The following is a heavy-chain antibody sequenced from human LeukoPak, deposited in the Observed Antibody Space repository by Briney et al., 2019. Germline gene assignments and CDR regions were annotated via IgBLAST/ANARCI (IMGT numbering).Heavy chain of an antibody. D-gene: IGHD2-15*01. Sequence: ASVKVSCKASGYTFTGYYMHWVRQAPGQGLEWMGWINPNSGGTNYAQKLQGRVTMTTDTSTSTAYMELSRLRSDDTAVYYCARIVRGSAATDYWGQGTLVTVSS. CDR3: ARIVRGSAATDY. V-gene: IGHV1-2*02. CDR1: GYTFTGYY. CDR2: INPNSGGT. J-gene: IGHJ4*02.